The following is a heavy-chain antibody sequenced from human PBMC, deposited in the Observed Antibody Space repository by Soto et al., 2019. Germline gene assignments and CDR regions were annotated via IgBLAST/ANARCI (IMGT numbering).Heavy chain of an antibody. CDR1: GYTFTSYG. CDR3: ARDGYYDSSGYRSDFDY. CDR2: ISAYNGNT. J-gene: IGHJ4*02. V-gene: IGHV1-18*01. D-gene: IGHD3-22*01. Sequence: QVQLVQSGAEVKKPGASVKVSCKASGYTFTSYGISWVRQAPGQGLEWMGWISAYNGNTNYAQKPQGRVTLTPATSTSTAYMELRSLRSDDTAVYYCARDGYYDSSGYRSDFDYWGQGTLVTVSS.